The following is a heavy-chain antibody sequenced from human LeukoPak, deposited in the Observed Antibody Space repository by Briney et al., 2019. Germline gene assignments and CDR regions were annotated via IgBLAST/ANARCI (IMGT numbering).Heavy chain of an antibody. CDR1: GGSISSYY. V-gene: IGHV4-59*08. D-gene: IGHD4-23*01. J-gene: IGHJ6*03. Sequence: SETLSLTCTVSGGSISSYYWSWIRQPPGKGLEWIGYIYYSGSTNYNPSLKSRVTISVDTSKNQFSLKLISVTAADTAVYYCATSLAGGTYYYYMDVWGKGTTVTVSS. CDR2: IYYSGST. CDR3: ATSLAGGTYYYYMDV.